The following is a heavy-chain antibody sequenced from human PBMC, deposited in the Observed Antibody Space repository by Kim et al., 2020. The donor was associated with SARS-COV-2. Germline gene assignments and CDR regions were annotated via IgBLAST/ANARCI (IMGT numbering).Heavy chain of an antibody. D-gene: IGHD6-6*01. Sequence: SETLSLTCNVSGDSISSGDDYWSWIRQHPGKGLEWIGYIHFSGGTYYNPSLKSRLTMSVDTSKNQFSLKLTSVTAADTAMYYCARADLSSSPSFDCWGQGTLVTVSS. CDR1: GDSISSGDDY. CDR3: ARADLSSSPSFDC. V-gene: IGHV4-31*03. J-gene: IGHJ4*02. CDR2: IHFSGGT.